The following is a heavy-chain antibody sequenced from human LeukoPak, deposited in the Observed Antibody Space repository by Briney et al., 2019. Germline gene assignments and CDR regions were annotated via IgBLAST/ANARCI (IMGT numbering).Heavy chain of an antibody. CDR2: MRGSGVIT. CDR1: GFGFRVYD. Sequence: GGSLRLSCAASGFGFRVYDMSWVRQAPGKGLEWVSRMRGSGVITFYADSVRGRFTTSRDNPKNTLYLQMNSLRAEDTAIYYCVKEYFGFAFDYWGQGTVVTVSS. J-gene: IGHJ4*02. CDR3: VKEYFGFAFDY. V-gene: IGHV3-23*01. D-gene: IGHD3-9*01.